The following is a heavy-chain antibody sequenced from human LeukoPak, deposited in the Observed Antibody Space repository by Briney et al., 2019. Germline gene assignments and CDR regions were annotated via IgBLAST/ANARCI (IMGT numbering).Heavy chain of an antibody. J-gene: IGHJ6*04. CDR3: ATSETAERYCSGGSCYSGDYYYGMDV. V-gene: IGHV3-30*03. CDR2: ISYDGSNK. CDR1: GFTFSSYG. Sequence: PGGSLRLYCAASGFTFSSYGMHWVRQAPGKGLEWVAVISYDGSNKYYADSVKGRFTISRDNSKNTLYLQMNSLRAEDTAVYYCATSETAERYCSGGSCYSGDYYYGMDVWGKGTTVTVSS. D-gene: IGHD2-15*01.